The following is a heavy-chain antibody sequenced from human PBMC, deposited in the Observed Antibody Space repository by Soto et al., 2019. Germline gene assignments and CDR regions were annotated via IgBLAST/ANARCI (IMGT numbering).Heavy chain of an antibody. CDR3: ARDVGHYYDSSGFDY. CDR1: GGSFSGYY. D-gene: IGHD3-22*01. J-gene: IGHJ4*02. Sequence: SETLSLTCAVYGGSFSGYYWSWIRQPPGKGLEWIGEINHSGSTNYNPSLKSRVTISVDTSKNQFSLKLSSVTAADTAVYYCARDVGHYYDSSGFDYWGQGTLVTVSS. CDR2: INHSGST. V-gene: IGHV4-34*01.